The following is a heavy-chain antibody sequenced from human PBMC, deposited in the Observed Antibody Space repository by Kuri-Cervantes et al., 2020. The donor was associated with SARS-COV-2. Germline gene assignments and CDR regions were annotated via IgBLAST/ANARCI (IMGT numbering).Heavy chain of an antibody. V-gene: IGHV4-61*09. Sequence: LRLSCTVSGGSISSGSYYWSWIRQPAGKGLEWIGYIYTSGSTNYNPSLKSRVTISVDTSKNQFSLKLSSVTAADTAVYYCARLQITMVRGVDDYWGQGTLVTVSS. CDR2: IYTSGST. CDR3: ARLQITMVRGVDDY. D-gene: IGHD3-10*01. J-gene: IGHJ4*02. CDR1: GGSISSGSYY.